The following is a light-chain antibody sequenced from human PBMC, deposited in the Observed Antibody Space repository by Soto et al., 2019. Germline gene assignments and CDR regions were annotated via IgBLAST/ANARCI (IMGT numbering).Light chain of an antibody. CDR3: QSYDSRLSAV. CDR1: TSSVGAPFY. Sequence: QSALTQPPSVSGAPGQRVTISCSGSTSSVGAPFYVHWYQQLPGTAPKLLIYRDINRPSGVPVRFSGSKSGTSASLAITGLQSEDEGDYYCQSYDSRLSAVFGGGTKVTVL. J-gene: IGLJ2*01. V-gene: IGLV1-40*01. CDR2: RDI.